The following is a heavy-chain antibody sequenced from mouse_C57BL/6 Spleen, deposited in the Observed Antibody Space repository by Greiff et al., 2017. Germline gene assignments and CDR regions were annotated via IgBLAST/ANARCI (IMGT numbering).Heavy chain of an antibody. CDR1: GYTFTSYW. CDR3: ARSGGYSYWYFDV. V-gene: IGHV1-69*01. CDR2: IDPSDSYT. J-gene: IGHJ1*03. Sequence: QVQLQQPGAELVMPGASVKLSCKASGYTFTSYWMHWVKQRPGQGLEWIGEIDPSDSYTNYNQKFKGKSTLTVDKSSSTAYMQLSSLTSEDSAVYDCARSGGYSYWYFDVWGTGTTVTVSS. D-gene: IGHD2-3*01.